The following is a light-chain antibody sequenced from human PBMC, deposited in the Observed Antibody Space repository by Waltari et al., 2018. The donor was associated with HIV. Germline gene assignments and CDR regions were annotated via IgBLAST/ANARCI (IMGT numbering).Light chain of an antibody. J-gene: IGLJ3*02. CDR2: DVS. CDR3: LTYVSDSGTWK. V-gene: IGLV2-23*02. CDR1: NIDVGNDNL. Sequence: QSPLTQPASVSGNPGQSVTLTCTGTNIDVGNDNLVSWYQQHPGKAPKLLIYDVSKRPSGVSSRFSGSKSGYWASLTISGLLTEDESYYYCLTYVSDSGTWKFGGGTYLTV.